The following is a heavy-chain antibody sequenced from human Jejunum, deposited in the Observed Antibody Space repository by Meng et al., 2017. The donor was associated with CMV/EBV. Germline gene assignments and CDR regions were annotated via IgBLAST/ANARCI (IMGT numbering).Heavy chain of an antibody. Sequence: ISSTNYYWGWIRRPPGKRLEWIGNIYYSGRTDYNQSLKSRVTTSVDTSKNQLSLKLSSVTAADTAIYYCARLMYYYGSGTPYYFDYWGQGTPVTVSS. V-gene: IGHV4-39*07. J-gene: IGHJ4*02. CDR2: IYYSGRT. CDR1: ISSTNYY. D-gene: IGHD3-10*01. CDR3: ARLMYYYGSGTPYYFDY.